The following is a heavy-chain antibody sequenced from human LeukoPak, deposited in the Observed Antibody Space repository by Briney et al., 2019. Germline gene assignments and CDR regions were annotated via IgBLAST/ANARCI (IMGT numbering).Heavy chain of an antibody. CDR2: FDPEDGET. V-gene: IGHV1-24*01. J-gene: IGHJ3*02. CDR1: GYTLTELS. D-gene: IGHD2-15*01. Sequence: ASVKVSCKVSGYTLTELSMHWVRQAPGKGLEWMGGFDPEDGETIYAQKFQGRVTMTEDTSTDTAYMELSSLRSEDTAVYYCATTSSHCSGGSCYYPDAFDIWGQGTMVTVSS. CDR3: ATTSSHCSGGSCYYPDAFDI.